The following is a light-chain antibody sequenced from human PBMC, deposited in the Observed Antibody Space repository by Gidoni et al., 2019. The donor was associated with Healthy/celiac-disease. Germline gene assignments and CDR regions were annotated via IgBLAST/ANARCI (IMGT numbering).Light chain of an antibody. J-gene: IGKJ3*01. CDR2: AAS. V-gene: IGKV1-39*01. Sequence: DIQMTQSPSSLSASVGDRVTITCRASQSISSYLNWYQQKPGKAPKLLIYAASSLQSGVPSRFSGSGSGTDFTLTISSLQPEDFATNYCQQSYSTLLFTFGPXTKVDIK. CDR1: QSISSY. CDR3: QQSYSTLLFT.